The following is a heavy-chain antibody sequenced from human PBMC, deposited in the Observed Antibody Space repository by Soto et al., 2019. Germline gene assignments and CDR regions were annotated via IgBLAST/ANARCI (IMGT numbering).Heavy chain of an antibody. V-gene: IGHV3-23*01. CDR1: GFTFSSYA. D-gene: IGHD3-22*01. CDR3: AEETDSSGYYYPPYFDY. CDR2: ISGSGGST. Sequence: GGSLRLSCAASGFTFSSYAMSWVRQAPGKGLEWVSAISGSGGSTYYADSVKGRFTISRDNSKNTLYLQMNSLRAEDTAVYYCAEETDSSGYYYPPYFDYWGQGTLVTVSS. J-gene: IGHJ4*02.